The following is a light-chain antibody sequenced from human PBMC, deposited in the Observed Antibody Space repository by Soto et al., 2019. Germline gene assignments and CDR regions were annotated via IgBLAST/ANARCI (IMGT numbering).Light chain of an antibody. Sequence: DVLLTQSPSAVSASLGDRVTITCRASQGLGHFLAWYQHKTGEAPRLLTYHASTLESGVPSKFGGSGSGTEFTLTISRLQPDDVATYYCQQYETYSVGTFGQGTKVEIK. J-gene: IGKJ1*01. CDR3: QQYETYSVGT. V-gene: IGKV1-5*01. CDR1: QGLGHF. CDR2: HAS.